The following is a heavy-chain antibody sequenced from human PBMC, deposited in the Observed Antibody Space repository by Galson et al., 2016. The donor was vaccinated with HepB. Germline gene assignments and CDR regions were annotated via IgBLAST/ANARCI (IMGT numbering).Heavy chain of an antibody. CDR2: ISYDGNYK. CDR3: ARRLGSSGSAGGYYYYGMDV. CDR1: GFTFRNYA. D-gene: IGHD6-6*01. J-gene: IGHJ6*04. Sequence: SLRLSCADSGFTFRNYAMDWVRQAPGKGLEWVAVISYDGNYKYYADSVKGRFTIARDNSKNTLYLQMNSLRAEDTDVYYCARRLGSSGSAGGYYYYGMDVWGKGTTVTVSS. V-gene: IGHV3-30-3*01.